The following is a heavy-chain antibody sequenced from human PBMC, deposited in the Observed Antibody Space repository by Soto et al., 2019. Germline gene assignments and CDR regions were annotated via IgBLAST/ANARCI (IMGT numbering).Heavy chain of an antibody. J-gene: IGHJ4*02. D-gene: IGHD3-22*01. CDR3: ASLANLDATYYYDSSGN. CDR2: IDPSDSYT. CDR1: GYSLTSYW. V-gene: IGHV5-10-1*01. Sequence: EESVKISCNGSGYSLTSYWISWVRQMPWKGLEWMGRIDPSDSYTNYSPSFQGHVTISADKSISTAYLQWSSLKASDTAMYYCASLANLDATYYYDSSGNWGQGTLVTVSS.